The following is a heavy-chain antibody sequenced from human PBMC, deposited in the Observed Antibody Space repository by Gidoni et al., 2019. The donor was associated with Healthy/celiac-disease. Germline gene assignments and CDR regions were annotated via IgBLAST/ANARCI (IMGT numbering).Heavy chain of an antibody. CDR2: INPSVGRT. J-gene: IGHJ3*02. V-gene: IGHV1-46*01. CDR1: GYTFTSYY. CDR3: ARDHCSGGSCYGSPWYAFDI. D-gene: IGHD2-15*01. Sequence: QVQLVQSGAEVKKPGASVKVSCKASGYTFTSYYMHWVRQAPGQGLEWMGIINPSVGRTSFAQKFQGRVTMTRDTSTSTVYMELSSLRSEDTAVYYCARDHCSGGSCYGSPWYAFDIWGQGTMVTVSS.